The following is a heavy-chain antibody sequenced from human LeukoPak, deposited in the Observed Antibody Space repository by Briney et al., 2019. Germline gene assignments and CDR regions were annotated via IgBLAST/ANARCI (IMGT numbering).Heavy chain of an antibody. CDR2: ISSSSSYI. CDR1: GFTFSSYS. Sequence: GGSLRLSCAASGFTFSSYSMNWVRQAPGKGLEWVSSISSSSSYIYYADSVKGRFTISRDNSKNTLYLQMNSLRAEDTAVYYCAKRGEDGYNSYYYYMDVWGKGTTVTVSS. V-gene: IGHV3-21*01. D-gene: IGHD5-24*01. CDR3: AKRGEDGYNSYYYYMDV. J-gene: IGHJ6*03.